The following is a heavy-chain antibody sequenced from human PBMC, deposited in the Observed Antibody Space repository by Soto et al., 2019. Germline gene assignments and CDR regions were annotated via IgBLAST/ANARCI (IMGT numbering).Heavy chain of an antibody. CDR3: ARDRKIVVVPAAMSDVKNYYYYYMDV. CDR1: GFTVSSNY. V-gene: IGHV3-53*04. D-gene: IGHD2-2*01. J-gene: IGHJ6*03. CDR2: IYSGGST. Sequence: PGGSLRLSCAASGFTVSSNYMSWVRQAPGKGLEWVSVIYSGGSTYYADSVKGRFTISRHNSKNTLYLQMNSLRAEDTAVYYCARDRKIVVVPAAMSDVKNYYYYYMDVWGKGTTVTVSS.